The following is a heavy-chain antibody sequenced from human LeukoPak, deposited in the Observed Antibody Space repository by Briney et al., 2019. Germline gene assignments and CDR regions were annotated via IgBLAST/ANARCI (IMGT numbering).Heavy chain of an antibody. CDR3: ARGLGYCSGGSCYDNYFDY. V-gene: IGHV1-18*01. Sequence: GASVKVSCKASGYTFTSYGISWVRQAPGQGLEWMGWISAYNGNTNYAQKLQGRVTMTTDTSTSTAYMELGSLRSDDTAVYYCARGLGYCSGGSCYDNYFDYWGQGTLVTVSS. CDR1: GYTFTSYG. CDR2: ISAYNGNT. D-gene: IGHD2-15*01. J-gene: IGHJ4*02.